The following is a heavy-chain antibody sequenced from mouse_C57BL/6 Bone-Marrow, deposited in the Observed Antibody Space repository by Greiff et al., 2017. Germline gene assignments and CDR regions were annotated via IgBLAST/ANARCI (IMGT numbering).Heavy chain of an antibody. CDR2: IHPNSGST. Sequence: VQLQQPGAELVKPGASVKLSCKASGYTFTSYWMPWVKQRPGQGLEWIGMIHPNSGSTNYNEKFKGKATLTVDKSSSTAYMQLSSLTSEDSAVXYGAGGGWVLSGYWYFDVWGTGTTVTVSS. CDR3: AGGGWVLSGYWYFDV. J-gene: IGHJ1*03. D-gene: IGHD2-3*01. CDR1: GYTFTSYW. V-gene: IGHV1-64*01.